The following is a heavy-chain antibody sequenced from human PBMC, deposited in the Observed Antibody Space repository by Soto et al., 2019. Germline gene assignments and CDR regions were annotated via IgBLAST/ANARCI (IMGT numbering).Heavy chain of an antibody. Sequence: QVQLVESGGGVVQPGRSLRLSCAASGFTFSSYAMHWVRQAPGKGLEWVAVISYDGSNKYYADSVKGRFTISRDNSKNTLYLQMNSLRAEDTAVYYCARDIVVVPAAYYYYYGMDVWGQGTTVTVSS. V-gene: IGHV3-30-3*01. CDR3: ARDIVVVPAAYYYYYGMDV. D-gene: IGHD2-2*01. CDR2: ISYDGSNK. J-gene: IGHJ6*02. CDR1: GFTFSSYA.